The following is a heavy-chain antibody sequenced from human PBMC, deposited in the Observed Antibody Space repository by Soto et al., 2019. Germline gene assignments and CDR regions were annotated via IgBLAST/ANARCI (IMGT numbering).Heavy chain of an antibody. CDR1: GGSISSGAYY. J-gene: IGHJ3*02. V-gene: IGHV4-31*03. Sequence: QVQLQESGPGLVKPSQTLSLTCTVSGGSISSGAYYWSWIRQHPGEALEWIGYIYYSGNTYYNPSLKSRVMISVDKSKNQFSLRLSSVTAADTAVYYCARVGIRSSDAFDIWGDGTMVTVSS. D-gene: IGHD6-6*01. CDR2: IYYSGNT. CDR3: ARVGIRSSDAFDI.